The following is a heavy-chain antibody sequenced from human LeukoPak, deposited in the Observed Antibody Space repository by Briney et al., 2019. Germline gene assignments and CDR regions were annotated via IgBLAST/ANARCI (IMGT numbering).Heavy chain of an antibody. Sequence: GGSLRLSCAVSGFAFGSEAMSWVRQSPARGLEWVASISPGGGTTYYADYVKGRLTISRDNSKNSLYMQMSSLRAEGTAVYYCAKDEAAAFDYWGQGTLVTVSS. V-gene: IGHV3-23*01. CDR3: AKDEAAAFDY. CDR1: GFAFGSEA. CDR2: ISPGGGTT. J-gene: IGHJ4*02. D-gene: IGHD6-13*01.